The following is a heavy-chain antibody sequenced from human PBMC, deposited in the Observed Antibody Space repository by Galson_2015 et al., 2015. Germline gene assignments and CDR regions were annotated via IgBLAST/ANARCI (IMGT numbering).Heavy chain of an antibody. CDR2: IYYSGST. D-gene: IGHD6-6*01. CDR1: GGSISSSSYY. V-gene: IGHV4-39*07. J-gene: IGHJ6*02. Sequence: SETLSLTCTVSGGSISSSSYYWGWIRQPPGKGLEWIGSIYYSGSTYYNPSLKSRVTISVDTSKNQFSLKLSSVTAADTAVYYCARDIAARPGGEGYYYYYGMDVWGQGTTVTVSS. CDR3: ARDIAARPGGEGYYYYYGMDV.